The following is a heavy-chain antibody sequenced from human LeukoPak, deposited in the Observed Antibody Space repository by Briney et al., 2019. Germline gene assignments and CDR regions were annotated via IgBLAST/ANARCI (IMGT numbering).Heavy chain of an antibody. CDR2: INHSGST. Sequence: PSETLSLTCTVSGGSISSYYWSWIRQPPGKGLEWIGEINHSGSTNYNPSLKTRVTISVDTSKNQFSLKLSSVTAADTAVYYCARDVQYYDFWSGYTNWFDPWGQGTLVTVSS. V-gene: IGHV4-34*01. D-gene: IGHD3-3*01. CDR3: ARDVQYYDFWSGYTNWFDP. J-gene: IGHJ5*02. CDR1: GGSISSYY.